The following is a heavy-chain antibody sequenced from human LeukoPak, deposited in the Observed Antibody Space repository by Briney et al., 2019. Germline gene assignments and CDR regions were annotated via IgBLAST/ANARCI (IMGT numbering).Heavy chain of an antibody. CDR1: GFSVSRNY. CDR2: IYSGATT. V-gene: IGHV3-66*01. D-gene: IGHD3-10*01. J-gene: IGHJ6*02. Sequence: GGSLRLSCAASGFSVSRNYLSWVRQAPGKGLEWVSVIYSGATTDYAGSVKGRFTISTDNSKNTLYLQMNSLRDEDTSVYYCARGGRTDSGSYPYGMDVWGQGATVTVSS. CDR3: ARGGRTDSGSYPYGMDV.